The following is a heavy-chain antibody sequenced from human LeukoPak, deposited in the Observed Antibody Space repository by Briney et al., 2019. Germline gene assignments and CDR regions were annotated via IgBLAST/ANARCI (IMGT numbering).Heavy chain of an antibody. V-gene: IGHV4-34*01. Sequence: SETLSLTCAVFGGSFSGYYWNWIRQPPGKGLEWIGQINPSRNTNYNPSLKSRVTISVDTSKNQFSLKLSSVTAADTAVYYCARRRAAGYFDYWGQGTLVTVSS. CDR1: GGSFSGYY. J-gene: IGHJ4*02. CDR2: INPSRNT. D-gene: IGHD6-13*01. CDR3: ARRRAAGYFDY.